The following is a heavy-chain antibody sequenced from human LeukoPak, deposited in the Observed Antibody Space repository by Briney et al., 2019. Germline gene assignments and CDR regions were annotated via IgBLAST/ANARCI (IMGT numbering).Heavy chain of an antibody. CDR2: IYFSGTT. CDR3: AREIRGYDSSGYFDY. CDR1: GGSIGSSSYY. Sequence: SETLSLTCTVSGGSIGSSSYYWGWIRQPPGKGLEWIGSIYFSGTTYYNPSLKSRVTISVDTSKNQFSLKLSSVTAADTAVYYCAREIRGYDSSGYFDYWGQGTLVTVSS. J-gene: IGHJ4*02. D-gene: IGHD3-22*01. V-gene: IGHV4-39*07.